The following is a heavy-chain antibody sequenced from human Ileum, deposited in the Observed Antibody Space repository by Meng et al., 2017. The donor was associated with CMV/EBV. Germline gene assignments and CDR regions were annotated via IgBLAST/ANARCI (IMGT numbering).Heavy chain of an antibody. Sequence: ASGFTFSSYSMNWVRQAPGKGLEWVSSISSSSSYIYYADSVKGRLTISRDNAKNSLYLQMNSLRAEDTAVYYCARGLDIVATNTANWGQGTLVTVSS. J-gene: IGHJ4*02. CDR1: GFTFSSYS. CDR2: ISSSSSYI. V-gene: IGHV3-21*01. CDR3: ARGLDIVATNTAN. D-gene: IGHD5-12*01.